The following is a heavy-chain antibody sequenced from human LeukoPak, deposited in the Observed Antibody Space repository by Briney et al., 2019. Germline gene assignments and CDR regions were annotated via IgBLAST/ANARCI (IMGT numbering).Heavy chain of an antibody. Sequence: SVKVSCRASGGTFSSYAISWVRQAPGQGLEWMGGIIPIFGTANYAQKFQGRVTITADESTSTAYMELSSLRSEDTAVYYCAHIPGGGYYDSSAIEDYWGQGTLVTVSS. CDR2: IIPIFGTA. D-gene: IGHD3-22*01. J-gene: IGHJ4*02. CDR1: GGTFSSYA. CDR3: AHIPGGGYYDSSAIEDY. V-gene: IGHV1-69*13.